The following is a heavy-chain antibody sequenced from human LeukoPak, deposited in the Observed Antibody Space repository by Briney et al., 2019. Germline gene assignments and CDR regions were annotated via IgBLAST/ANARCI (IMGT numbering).Heavy chain of an antibody. Sequence: GESLKISCKGSGYIFSSYWIGWVRQMPGKGLEWMGIIFPGDSDTRYSPSFQGQVTVSVDKSISTVYLQWNSLKASDTAMYYRATRDGGHKVYNFWGQGTLVTVSS. CDR1: GYIFSSYW. CDR2: IFPGDSDT. V-gene: IGHV5-51*01. J-gene: IGHJ4*02. CDR3: ATRDGGHKVYNF. D-gene: IGHD4-23*01.